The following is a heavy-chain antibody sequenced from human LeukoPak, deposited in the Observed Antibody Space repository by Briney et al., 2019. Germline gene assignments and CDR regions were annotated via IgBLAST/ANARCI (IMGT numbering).Heavy chain of an antibody. J-gene: IGHJ4*02. D-gene: IGHD6-13*01. V-gene: IGHV3-23*01. CDR1: GFTFSNYD. Sequence: GGSLRLSCAASGFTFSNYDMGWVRQAPGEVLEWVSSISAGGGAIYYADSVKGRFTISRDNSKNTLDLQLNSLRAEDTAVYYCAKDRARAAAGFFDYWGQGTLVTVSS. CDR2: ISAGGGAI. CDR3: AKDRARAAAGFFDY.